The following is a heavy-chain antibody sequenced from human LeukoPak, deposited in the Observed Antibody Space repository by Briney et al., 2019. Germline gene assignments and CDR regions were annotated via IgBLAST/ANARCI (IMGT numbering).Heavy chain of an antibody. D-gene: IGHD3-16*01. CDR3: ARETSQKGAHYMDV. CDR2: IYYSGST. V-gene: IGHV4-59*01. Sequence: SETLSLTCSVSGGSISGYYWSWIRQPPGKGLEWIGYIYYSGSTNYNPSLKSRVTISVDTSKNQFSLKLSSVTAADTAVYYCARETSQKGAHYMDVWGKGTTVTISS. J-gene: IGHJ6*03. CDR1: GGSISGYY.